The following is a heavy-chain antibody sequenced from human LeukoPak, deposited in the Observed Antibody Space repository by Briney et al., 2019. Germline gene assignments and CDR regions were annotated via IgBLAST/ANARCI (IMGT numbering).Heavy chain of an antibody. D-gene: IGHD1-1*01. V-gene: IGHV3-30*02. J-gene: IGHJ3*02. CDR2: IRYDGSNK. CDR1: GFTFSSYG. Sequence: PGGSLRPSCAASGFTFSSYGMHWVRQAPGKGLEWVAFIRYDGSNKYYADSVKGRFTISRDNSKNTLYLQMNSLRAEDTAVYHCAKLIQLERSVDAFDIWGQGTMVTVSS. CDR3: AKLIQLERSVDAFDI.